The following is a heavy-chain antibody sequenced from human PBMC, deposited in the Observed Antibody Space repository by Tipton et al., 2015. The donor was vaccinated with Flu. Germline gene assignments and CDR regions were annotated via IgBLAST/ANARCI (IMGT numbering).Heavy chain of an antibody. CDR3: ASYGSGRGYFQH. Sequence: LRLSCTVSGGSISGYYWSWIRQPPGKGLEWIGYIYYSGSTNYNPSLKSRVTISLDTSKNQFSLELTSVTAADTAVYYCASYGSGRGYFQHWGQGTLVIVSS. CDR2: IYYSGST. V-gene: IGHV4-59*12. CDR1: GGSISGYY. D-gene: IGHD3-10*01. J-gene: IGHJ1*01.